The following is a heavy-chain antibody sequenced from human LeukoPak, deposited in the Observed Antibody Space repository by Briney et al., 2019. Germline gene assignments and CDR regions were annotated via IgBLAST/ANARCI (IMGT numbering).Heavy chain of an antibody. Sequence: SQTLSLTCTVFGGSISSGDYYWSWIRQPPGKGLEWIGYIYYSGSTYYNPSLKSRVTISVDTSKNQFSLKLSSVTAADTAVYYCASEVLGYCSSTSCSTGDYWGQGTLVTVSS. CDR1: GGSISSGDYY. CDR3: ASEVLGYCSSTSCSTGDY. CDR2: IYYSGST. V-gene: IGHV4-30-4*08. D-gene: IGHD2-2*01. J-gene: IGHJ4*02.